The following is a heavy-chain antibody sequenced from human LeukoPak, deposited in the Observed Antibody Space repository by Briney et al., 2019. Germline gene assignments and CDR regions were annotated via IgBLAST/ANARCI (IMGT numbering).Heavy chain of an antibody. J-gene: IGHJ6*02. D-gene: IGHD6-13*01. Sequence: GRSLRLSCAASGFTFSSYAMHWVRQAPGKGLEWVSGISWNSGSIGYADSVKGRFTISRDNAKNSLYLQMNSLRAEDTALYYCAKDIGSSSWYGDYYGMDVWGQGTTVTVSS. V-gene: IGHV3-9*01. CDR3: AKDIGSSSWYGDYYGMDV. CDR1: GFTFSSYA. CDR2: ISWNSGSI.